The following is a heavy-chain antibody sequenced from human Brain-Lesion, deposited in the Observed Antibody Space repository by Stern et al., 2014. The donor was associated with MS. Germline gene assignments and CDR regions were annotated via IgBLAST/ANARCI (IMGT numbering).Heavy chain of an antibody. CDR3: ARGESSRYYYYFDD. D-gene: IGHD3-22*01. CDR2: LYYIGST. J-gene: IGHJ4*02. CDR1: GDSISSGDNY. V-gene: IGHV4-30-4*01. Sequence: QVQLQESGPGLVKPSQTLSLTCNVSGDSISSGDNYWSWLRQSPGKGLEWLGYLYYIGSTFSNPSLKSRVSISVDTSQNQFSLSLSSVTAADTAVYYCARGESSRYYYYFDDWGQGTLVTVSS.